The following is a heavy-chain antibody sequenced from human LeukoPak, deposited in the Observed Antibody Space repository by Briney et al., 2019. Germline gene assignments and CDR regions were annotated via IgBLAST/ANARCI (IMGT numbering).Heavy chain of an antibody. CDR3: ASRDSGYELDY. CDR2: IYTSGST. J-gene: IGHJ4*02. D-gene: IGHD5-12*01. V-gene: IGHV4-61*02. Sequence: PSETLSLTCTVSGGSISSGSYYWSWIRQPAGKGLEWIGRIYTSGSTNYNPSLKSRVTISVDTSKNQLSLKLSSVTAADTAVYYCASRDSGYELDYWGQGTLVTVSS. CDR1: GGSISSGSYY.